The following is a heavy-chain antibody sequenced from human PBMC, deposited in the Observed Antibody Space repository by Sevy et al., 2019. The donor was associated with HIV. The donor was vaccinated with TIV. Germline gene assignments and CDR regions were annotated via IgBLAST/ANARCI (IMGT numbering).Heavy chain of an antibody. CDR1: GFSFSDYE. CDR2: ITSSGTTI. CDR3: ARDAPGYYYMDV. V-gene: IGHV3-11*01. Sequence: GGSLRLSCAASGFSFSDYEMSWIRQAPGKGLEWVSYITSSGTTIYYADSVKGRFTISRDNAKNSLYLQMNSLRAEDTAVYYCARDAPGYYYMDVWGKGTTVTVSS. J-gene: IGHJ6*03.